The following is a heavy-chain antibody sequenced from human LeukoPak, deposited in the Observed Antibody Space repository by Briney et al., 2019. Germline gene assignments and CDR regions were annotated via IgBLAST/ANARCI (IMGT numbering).Heavy chain of an antibody. CDR1: GFTFDDYA. CDR3: AKDYVSGDGYWDFDY. Sequence: GGSLRLSCAASGFTFDDYAMHWVRQAPGKGLEWVSGISWNSGSIGYADSVKGRFTISRDNSKNTMSLEMNSLRVEDTAVYYCAKDYVSGDGYWDFDYWGQGTLVTVSS. V-gene: IGHV3-9*01. D-gene: IGHD5-24*01. J-gene: IGHJ4*02. CDR2: ISWNSGSI.